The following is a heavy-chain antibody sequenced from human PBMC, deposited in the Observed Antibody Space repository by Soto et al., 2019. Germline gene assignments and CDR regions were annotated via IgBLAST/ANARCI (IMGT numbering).Heavy chain of an antibody. V-gene: IGHV1-69*01. Sequence: QVQLVQSGAEVKKPGSSVKVSCKASGGTFSSYAISWVRQAPGQGLEWMGGTIPIFGTANYAQKFQGRVTITADESTGTAYMELSSLRSEDTAVYYCASGLLSQIPRNFDYWGQGTLVTVSS. CDR3: ASGLLSQIPRNFDY. D-gene: IGHD3-10*01. CDR2: TIPIFGTA. J-gene: IGHJ4*02. CDR1: GGTFSSYA.